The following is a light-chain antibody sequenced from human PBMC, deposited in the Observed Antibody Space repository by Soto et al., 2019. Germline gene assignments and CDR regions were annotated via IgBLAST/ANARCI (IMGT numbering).Light chain of an antibody. CDR3: QSYDSSNQRV. Sequence: NFMLTQPNSVSESPGKTVTIYCTRSSGSIASNYVQWYQQRPGSAPTTVIYESNQRPSGVPDRFSGSIDSSSNSASLTISGLKTEDEADYYCQSYDSSNQRVFGGGTKLTVL. J-gene: IGLJ3*02. CDR2: ESN. CDR1: SGSIASNY. V-gene: IGLV6-57*04.